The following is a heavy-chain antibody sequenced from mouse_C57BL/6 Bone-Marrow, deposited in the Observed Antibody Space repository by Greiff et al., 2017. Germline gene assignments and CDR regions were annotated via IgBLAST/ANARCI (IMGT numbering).Heavy chain of an antibody. Sequence: VQLQQPGAELVMPGASVKLSCKASGYTFTSYWMTWVKQRPGQGLEWIGEIDPSDSYTNYNQKFKGKSTLTVDKSSSTAYMQLSSLTSEDSAGYYCARWLGGFDYGGQGTTLTVTS. CDR3: ARWLGGFDY. V-gene: IGHV1-69*01. D-gene: IGHD3-3*01. CDR1: GYTFTSYW. J-gene: IGHJ2*01. CDR2: IDPSDSYT.